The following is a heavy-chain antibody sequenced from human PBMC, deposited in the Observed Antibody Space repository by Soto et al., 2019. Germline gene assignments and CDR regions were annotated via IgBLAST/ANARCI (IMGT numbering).Heavy chain of an antibody. CDR1: GYTFTGYY. V-gene: IGHV1-2*04. J-gene: IGHJ4*02. D-gene: IGHD6-13*01. CDR2: INPNSGGT. Sequence: ASVKVSCKASGYTFTGYYMHWVRQAPGQGLEWMGWINPNSGGTNYAQKFQGWVTMTRDTSISTAYMELSRLRSDDTAVYYCARGGIWAPYSSNFDYWGRGTLVTVSS. CDR3: ARGGIWAPYSSNFDY.